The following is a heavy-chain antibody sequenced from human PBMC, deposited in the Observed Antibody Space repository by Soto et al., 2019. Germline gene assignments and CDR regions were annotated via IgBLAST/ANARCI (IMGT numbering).Heavy chain of an antibody. CDR2: IYYSGST. Sequence: SSETLSLTCTVSGGSISSSIYYWGWIRQPPGKGLEWIGSIYYSGSTYYNPSLKSRVTISVDTSKNQFSLKLSSVTAADTAVYYCARHGVRDGYNWARFDYWGQGTLVT. D-gene: IGHD5-12*01. J-gene: IGHJ4*02. CDR1: GGSISSSIYY. CDR3: ARHGVRDGYNWARFDY. V-gene: IGHV4-39*01.